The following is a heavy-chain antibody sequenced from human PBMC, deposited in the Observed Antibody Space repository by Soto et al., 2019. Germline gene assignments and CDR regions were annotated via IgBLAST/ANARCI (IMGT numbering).Heavy chain of an antibody. CDR1: GYSFTNYL. Sequence: GESLKISCKGSGYSFTNYLIGWVRQMPGKGLESMGIIYPGDSDARYSPSFQGQVTISADKSTSTASLQWSSLKASDTAMYYCARRNGSQYYFDYWRQGTLVTVSS. CDR2: IYPGDSDA. D-gene: IGHD1-26*01. V-gene: IGHV5-51*01. CDR3: ARRNGSQYYFDY. J-gene: IGHJ4*02.